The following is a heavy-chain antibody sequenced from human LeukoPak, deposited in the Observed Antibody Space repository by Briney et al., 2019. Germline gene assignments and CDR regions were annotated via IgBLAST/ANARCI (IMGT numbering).Heavy chain of an antibody. V-gene: IGHV3-30*18. Sequence: GRSLRLSCAASGFTFSSYGMHWVRQAPGKGLEWVAVISYDGSNKYYADSVKGRFTISRDNSKNTLYLQMNSLRAEDTAVYYCAKDEAYSSGPPGEAKEHDSWGQGTLVTVSS. CDR3: AKDEAYSSGPPGEAKEHDS. D-gene: IGHD6-19*01. CDR1: GFTFSSYG. J-gene: IGHJ4*02. CDR2: ISYDGSNK.